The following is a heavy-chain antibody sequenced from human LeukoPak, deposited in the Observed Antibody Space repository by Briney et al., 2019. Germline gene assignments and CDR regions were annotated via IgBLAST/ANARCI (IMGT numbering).Heavy chain of an antibody. D-gene: IGHD3-22*01. V-gene: IGHV3-21*01. Sequence: GGSLRLSCAASGSTFNSYSMNWVRQAPGKGLEWVSSISGSNSYIYYADSMKGRFTISRDNAKNSLYLQMNSLRAEDTAVYYCARDGAFEYYDSSLDFDYWGQGTLVTVSS. CDR1: GSTFNSYS. CDR2: ISGSNSYI. CDR3: ARDGAFEYYDSSLDFDY. J-gene: IGHJ4*02.